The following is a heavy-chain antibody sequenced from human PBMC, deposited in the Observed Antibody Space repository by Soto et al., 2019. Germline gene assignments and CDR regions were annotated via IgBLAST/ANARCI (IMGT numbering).Heavy chain of an antibody. CDR3: ARESGGATATLDYYYFYMDV. V-gene: IGHV1-2*04. Sequence: QVQLVQSGAEVRKPGASVTVSCRSSGDSFNDYYIHWVRQAPGQGFEWMGWINPNGGVTKYAQKSQGWVSMTRDTSIRTVYMQLSRLRSDDTAVYYCARESGGATATLDYYYFYMDVWGTGTTVNVSS. CDR1: GDSFNDYY. CDR2: INPNGGVT. J-gene: IGHJ6*03. D-gene: IGHD5-12*01.